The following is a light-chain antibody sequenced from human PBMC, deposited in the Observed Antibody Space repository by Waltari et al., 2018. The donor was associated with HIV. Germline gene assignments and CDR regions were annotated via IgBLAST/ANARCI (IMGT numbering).Light chain of an antibody. CDR1: QGISSA. CDR3: QQSKNYPFT. J-gene: IGKJ3*01. CDR2: DAS. Sequence: TQSPSSLSASVGDRVTITCRASQGISSALAWYQQKPAKAPKLLIYDASSLESGVPSRFSGSGSGTDFTLTISSLQPEDFATYYCQQSKNYPFTFGPGTKVDIK. V-gene: IGKV1D-13*01.